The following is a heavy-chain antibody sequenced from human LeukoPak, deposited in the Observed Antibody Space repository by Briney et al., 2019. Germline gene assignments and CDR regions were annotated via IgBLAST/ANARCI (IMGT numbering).Heavy chain of an antibody. V-gene: IGHV3-23*01. D-gene: IGHD3-10*01. CDR2: ISRSGDDS. J-gene: IGHJ4*02. Sequence: GSLRLSCTTSAFTISNYAMSWVRQAPGKGLEWVSLISRSGDDSYYADSVKGRFTISRDNSKNTLYLQMSSLRADDTAVYYCAFLDFYGSGTYYNIKAPYYWGQGTLVTVSS. CDR3: AFLDFYGSGTYYNIKAPYY. CDR1: AFTISNYA.